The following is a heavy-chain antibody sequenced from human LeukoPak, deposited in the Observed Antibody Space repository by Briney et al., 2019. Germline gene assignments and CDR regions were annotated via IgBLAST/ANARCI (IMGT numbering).Heavy chain of an antibody. V-gene: IGHV4-39*07. J-gene: IGHJ4*02. CDR1: GGSISTSNYY. CDR3: ARSRYVLRFLVPFDY. Sequence: PSETLSPTCTVSGGSISTSNYYWGWIRQPPGKGLEWIGNIFYSGSTYYGPSLKSRLTISLDTSRNQFSLKLNSVTAADTAVYYCARSRYVLRFLVPFDYWGQGTLVTVSS. CDR2: IFYSGST. D-gene: IGHD3-3*01.